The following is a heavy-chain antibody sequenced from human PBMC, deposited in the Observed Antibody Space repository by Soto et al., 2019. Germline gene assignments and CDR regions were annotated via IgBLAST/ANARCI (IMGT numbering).Heavy chain of an antibody. Sequence: GGSLRLSCAASGFTFSSYSMNWVRQAPGKGLEWVSYISSSSSTIYYADSVKGRFTISRDNAKNSLYLQMNSLRAEDTAVYYCARESDMLHYYYMDVWGKGTTVTVSS. CDR3: ARESDMLHYYYMDV. CDR1: GFTFSSYS. J-gene: IGHJ6*03. V-gene: IGHV3-48*01. D-gene: IGHD2-8*01. CDR2: ISSSSSTI.